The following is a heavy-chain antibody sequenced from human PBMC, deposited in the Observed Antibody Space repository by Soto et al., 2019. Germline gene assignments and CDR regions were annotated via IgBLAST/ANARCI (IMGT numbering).Heavy chain of an antibody. V-gene: IGHV4-39*07. J-gene: IGHJ5*02. CDR1: GGSISGSYYY. CDR3: ARGYWFDP. Sequence: SETLSLTCAVSGGSISGSYYYWGWLRQSPGKGLEWIGYISRGGSSRYAPSLKGRVTFSTDTSKNQVSLKLTYVTVADTAVYYCARGYWFDPWGPGTLVTVSS. CDR2: ISRGGSS.